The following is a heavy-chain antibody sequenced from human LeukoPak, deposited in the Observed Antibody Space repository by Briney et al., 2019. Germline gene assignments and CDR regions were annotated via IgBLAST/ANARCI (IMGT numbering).Heavy chain of an antibody. J-gene: IGHJ6*02. CDR1: GGSISSGGYF. CDR2: TYIRGST. CDR3: ARDSSYITSSGYYYYGMDV. D-gene: IGHD6-6*01. Sequence: SQSLSLTCTVSGGSISSGGYFWSWIRQHPGKGLEWIGCTYIRGSTYYNPSLKTRVKLSVNTSKNQFSLKLTSVTAADTAVYYCARDSSYITSSGYYYYGMDVWGQGTTVSLS. V-gene: IGHV4-31*03.